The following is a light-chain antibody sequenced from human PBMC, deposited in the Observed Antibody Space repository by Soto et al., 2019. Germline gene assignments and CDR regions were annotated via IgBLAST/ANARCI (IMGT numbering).Light chain of an antibody. Sequence: QSALTQPASVSGSPGQSITISCTGTSNDVGGYNYVSWHQHHPGKAPKLVICEVTNRPSGIPDRFSGSKSGNTASLTISGLQAEDEAEYFCSLYTTASTYVFGTGTKVTVL. CDR3: SLYTTASTYV. CDR1: SNDVGGYNY. CDR2: EVT. J-gene: IGLJ1*01. V-gene: IGLV2-14*01.